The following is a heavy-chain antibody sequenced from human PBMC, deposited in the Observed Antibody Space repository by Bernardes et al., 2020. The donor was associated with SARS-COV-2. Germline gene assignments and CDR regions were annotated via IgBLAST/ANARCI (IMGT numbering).Heavy chain of an antibody. CDR3: AREDSGSYFYFDS. CDR1: GGSISGSY. V-gene: IGHV4-59*01. D-gene: IGHD1-26*01. J-gene: IGHJ4*02. CDR2: IYYTGRT. Sequence: SETLSVTCNVSGGSISGSYWTWIRQPPGKGLQWIGYIYYTGRTKYNPSLESRVTMSVDTSRNRVSLNLSSVTAADTAVYFCAREDSGSYFYFDSWGRGMLVTVSS.